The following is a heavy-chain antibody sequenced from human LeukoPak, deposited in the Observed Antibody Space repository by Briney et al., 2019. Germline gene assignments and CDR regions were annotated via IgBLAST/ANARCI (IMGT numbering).Heavy chain of an antibody. CDR2: ITTSSSYI. CDR1: GFTFSNYW. Sequence: GGPLRLSCAASGFTFSNYWMHWGRQAPGKGLEWVSSITTSSSYIYYADSVKGRFTISRDNDKNSLYLQMNSLRAEDTAVYYCARRAGAYSHPYDYWGQGTLVTVSS. CDR3: ARRAGAYSHPYDY. J-gene: IGHJ4*02. D-gene: IGHD4/OR15-4a*01. V-gene: IGHV3-21*01.